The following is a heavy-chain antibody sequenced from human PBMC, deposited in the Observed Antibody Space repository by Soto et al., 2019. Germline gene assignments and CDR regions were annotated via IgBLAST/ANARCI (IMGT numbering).Heavy chain of an antibody. V-gene: IGHV4-59*08. CDR2: IYYSGST. Sequence: SETLSLTCTVSGGSISSYYWSWILQPPGKGLEWIGYIYYSGSTNYNPSLKSRVTISVDTSKNQFSLKLSSVTAADTAVYYCARRKAAAGFFHDITGFDPWGQGTLVTVSS. D-gene: IGHD6-13*01. CDR3: ARRKAAAGFFHDITGFDP. J-gene: IGHJ5*02. CDR1: GGSISSYY.